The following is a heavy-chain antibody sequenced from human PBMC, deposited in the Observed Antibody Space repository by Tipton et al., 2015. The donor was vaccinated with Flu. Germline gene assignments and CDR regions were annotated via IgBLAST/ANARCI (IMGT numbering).Heavy chain of an antibody. CDR1: GFTFSNAW. CDR2: IKSKADGGTT. Sequence: SLRLSCAGSGFTFSNAWLTWVRQPPGKGLEWVGRIKSKADGGTTDYPAPVKGRFTISRDDSKNMLYLQMNSLKTEDTAVYYCTTVRGYYGNFDHWGQGTLVTVSS. V-gene: IGHV3-15*01. D-gene: IGHD3-3*01. CDR3: TTVRGYYGNFDH. J-gene: IGHJ4*02.